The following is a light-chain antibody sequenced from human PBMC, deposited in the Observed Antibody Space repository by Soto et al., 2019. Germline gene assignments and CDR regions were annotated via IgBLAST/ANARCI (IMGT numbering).Light chain of an antibody. Sequence: VLTQSPGTLSLSPGERATLSCRASQTVRNNYLAWYQQRPGQPPRLLIYGASSRATGIPDRFSGSGSGTVFTLTISSRETEDFAVYYCQQYGNSPITFGQGTRLEIK. CDR3: QQYGNSPIT. J-gene: IGKJ5*01. CDR1: QTVRNNY. CDR2: GAS. V-gene: IGKV3-20*01.